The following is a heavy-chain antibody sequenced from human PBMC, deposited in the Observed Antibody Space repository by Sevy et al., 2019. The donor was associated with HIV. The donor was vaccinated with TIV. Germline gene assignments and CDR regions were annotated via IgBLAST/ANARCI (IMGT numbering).Heavy chain of an antibody. V-gene: IGHV4-34*01. CDR3: ARTDKMATAIDY. CDR2: INHSGST. D-gene: IGHD5-18*01. J-gene: IGHJ4*02. Sequence: SETLSLTCAVYGGSFSGYYWSWSRQPPGKGLEWIGEINHSGSTNYNPSLKSRVTISVDTSKNQFSLKLSSVTAADTAVYYCARTDKMATAIDYWGQGTLVTVSS. CDR1: GGSFSGYY.